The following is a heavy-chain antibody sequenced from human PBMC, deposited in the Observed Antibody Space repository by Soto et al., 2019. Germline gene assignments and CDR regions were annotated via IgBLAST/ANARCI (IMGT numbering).Heavy chain of an antibody. CDR1: GGSISSGDYY. Sequence: QVQLQESGPGLVKPSQTLSLTCTVSGGSISSGDYYWSWIRQPPGKGLEWIGYIYYSGSTYYNPSRKSRVTIPVDTSKNQYSLKLSAVTAADTAVYYCARGGDVVVVAATHVFFDYWGQGTLVTVSS. V-gene: IGHV4-30-4*01. J-gene: IGHJ4*02. CDR2: IYYSGST. CDR3: ARGGDVVVVAATHVFFDY. D-gene: IGHD2-15*01.